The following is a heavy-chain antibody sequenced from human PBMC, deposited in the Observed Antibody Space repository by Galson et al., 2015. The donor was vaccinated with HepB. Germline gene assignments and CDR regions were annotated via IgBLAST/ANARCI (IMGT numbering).Heavy chain of an antibody. J-gene: IGHJ6*02. CDR1: GGTFSSYA. CDR2: IIPIFGTA. V-gene: IGHV1-69*06. CDR3: ARERGYYDSSGSGSYYYGMDV. D-gene: IGHD3-22*01. Sequence: SVKVSCKASGGTFSSYAISWVRQAPGQGLEWMGGIIPIFGTANYAQKFQGRVTITADKSTSTAYMELSSLRSEDTAVYYCARERGYYDSSGSGSYYYGMDVWGQGTTVTVSS.